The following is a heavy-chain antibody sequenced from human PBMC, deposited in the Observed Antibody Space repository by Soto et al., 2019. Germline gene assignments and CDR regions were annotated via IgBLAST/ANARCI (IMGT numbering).Heavy chain of an antibody. Sequence: GASVKVSCKTSGFTFSSSAVHWVRQARGHRLQWIGWIDVGSANANYAQMLQERVTISRDMSTSTAYMELSSLRSEDTAVYYCAREQWLVSAWDNWFDPWGQGTLVTVSS. CDR1: GFTFSSSA. J-gene: IGHJ5*02. V-gene: IGHV1-58*01. CDR2: IDVGSANA. D-gene: IGHD6-19*01. CDR3: AREQWLVSAWDNWFDP.